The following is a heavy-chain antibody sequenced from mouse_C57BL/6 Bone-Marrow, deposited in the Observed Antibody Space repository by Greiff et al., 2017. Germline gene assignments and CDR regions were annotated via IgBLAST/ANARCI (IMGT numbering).Heavy chain of an antibody. CDR2: INPSTGGT. CDR3: ARWESRGYFDV. V-gene: IGHV1-42*01. D-gene: IGHD4-1*01. Sequence: VQLQQSGPELVKPGASVKISCKASGYSSTGYYMNWVKQSPEKSLEWIGEINPSTGGTTYNQKFKAKATLTVDKSSSTAYMQLKSLTSEDSAVYYCARWESRGYFDVWGTGTTVTVSS. CDR1: GYSSTGYY. J-gene: IGHJ1*03.